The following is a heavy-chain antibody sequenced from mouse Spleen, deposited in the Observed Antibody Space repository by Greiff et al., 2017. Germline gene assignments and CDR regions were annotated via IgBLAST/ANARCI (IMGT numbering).Heavy chain of an antibody. D-gene: IGHD4-1*01. CDR1: GFSLTSYG. CDR3: ARTGDAMDY. Sequence: VQLQQSGPGLVQPSQSLSITCTVSGFSLTSYGVHWVRQSPGKGLEWLGVIWNGGSTDYNAAFISRLSISKDNSKSQVFFKMNSLQADDTAIYYCARTGDAMDYWGQGTSVTVSS. V-gene: IGHV2-2*01. J-gene: IGHJ4*01. CDR2: IWNGGST.